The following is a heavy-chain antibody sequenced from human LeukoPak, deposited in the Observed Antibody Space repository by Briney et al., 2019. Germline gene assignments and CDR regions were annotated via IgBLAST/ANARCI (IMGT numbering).Heavy chain of an antibody. D-gene: IGHD3-22*01. CDR2: IIPIFGTA. CDR3: ASLSYYYDSSGYSPYDY. CDR1: GGTFISYA. J-gene: IGHJ4*02. Sequence: SVKVSCKPSGGTFISYAISWVRQAPGQGLEWMGGIIPIFGTANYAQKFQGRVTITADESTSTAYMELSSLRSEDTAVYYCASLSYYYDSSGYSPYDYWGQGTLVTVSS. V-gene: IGHV1-69*13.